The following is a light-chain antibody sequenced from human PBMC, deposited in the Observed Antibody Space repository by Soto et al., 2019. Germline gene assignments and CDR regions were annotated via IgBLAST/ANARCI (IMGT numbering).Light chain of an antibody. CDR1: QSISSW. Sequence: DIQMTQSPSTLSASVGDRFTISCRASQSISSWLAWYQQKPGKXPKXXIYKASTLKSGVPSRFSGYGSGTDLTISISSLKPEDCDTYDGQQADSFPITFGQGTRLENK. V-gene: IGKV1-5*03. CDR2: KAS. J-gene: IGKJ5*01. CDR3: QQADSFPIT.